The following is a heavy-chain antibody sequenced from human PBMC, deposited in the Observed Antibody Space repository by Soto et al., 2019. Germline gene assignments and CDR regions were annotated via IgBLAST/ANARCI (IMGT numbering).Heavy chain of an antibody. CDR2: INPNSGGT. V-gene: IGHV1-2*02. D-gene: IGHD3-3*01. J-gene: IGHJ4*02. Sequence: ASVKVSCKASGYTFTGYYMRWVRQAPGQGLEWMGWINPNSGGTNYAQKFQGRVTMTRDTSISTAYMELSRLRSDDTAVYYCARAGNDFWSGYYYWGQGTLVTVSS. CDR3: ARAGNDFWSGYYY. CDR1: GYTFTGYY.